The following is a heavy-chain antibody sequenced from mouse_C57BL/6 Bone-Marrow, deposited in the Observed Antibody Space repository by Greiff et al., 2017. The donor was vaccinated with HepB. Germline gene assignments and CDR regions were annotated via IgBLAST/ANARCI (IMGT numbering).Heavy chain of an antibody. J-gene: IGHJ2*01. CDR3: ARDTTVVATSDYFDY. D-gene: IGHD1-1*01. CDR2: ISSGSSTI. CDR1: GFTFSDYG. Sequence: EVKLQESGGGLVKPGGSLKLSCAASGFTFSDYGMHWVRQAPEKGLEWVAYISSGSSTIYYADTVKGRFTISRDNAKNTLFLQMTSLRSEDTAMYYCARDTTVVATSDYFDYWGQGTTLTVSS. V-gene: IGHV5-17*01.